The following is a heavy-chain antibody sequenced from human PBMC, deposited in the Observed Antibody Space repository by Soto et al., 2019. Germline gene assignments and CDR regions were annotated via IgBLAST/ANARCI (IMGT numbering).Heavy chain of an antibody. D-gene: IGHD2-2*01. CDR2: VSKSDYT. J-gene: IGHJ4*02. Sequence: LRLSCVVYGFPFNNYGINWVRQAPGKGLEWVSTVSKSDYTYYSDLVKGRFTISRDNAKNTVSLQMNTLRAEDTAVYFCAREDSIIIPAVSDFWGQGTLVTVPQ. V-gene: IGHV3-21*04. CDR3: AREDSIIIPAVSDF. CDR1: GFPFNNYG.